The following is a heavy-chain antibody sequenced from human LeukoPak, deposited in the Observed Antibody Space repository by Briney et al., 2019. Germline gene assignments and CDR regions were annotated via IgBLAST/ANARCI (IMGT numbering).Heavy chain of an antibody. D-gene: IGHD3-10*01. CDR2: IGTAGDT. V-gene: IGHV3-13*01. CDR1: GFTFSSYD. CDR3: ARGDVWFGELFTGYYYGMDV. J-gene: IGHJ6*02. Sequence: RPGGSLRLSCAASGFTFSSYDMHWVRHATGKGLEWVSAIGTAGDTYYPGSVKGRFTISREDAKNSLYLQMNSLRAGDTAVYYCARGDVWFGELFTGYYYGMDVWGQGTTVTVSS.